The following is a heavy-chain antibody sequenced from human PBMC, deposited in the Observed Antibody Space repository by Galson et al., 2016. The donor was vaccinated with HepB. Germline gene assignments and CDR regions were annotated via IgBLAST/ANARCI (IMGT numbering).Heavy chain of an antibody. V-gene: IGHV3-74*01. J-gene: IGHJ4*02. CDR1: GFTFSSYG. D-gene: IGHD3-10*01. Sequence: SLRLSCAASGFTFSSYGMHWVRQAPGKGLVWVSRINSDGSSTSYADSVKGRFTISRDNAKNTLYLQMNNLGAEDTAVYYCARDLSLGSGSDWGQGTLVTVSS. CDR3: ARDLSLGSGSD. CDR2: INSDGSST.